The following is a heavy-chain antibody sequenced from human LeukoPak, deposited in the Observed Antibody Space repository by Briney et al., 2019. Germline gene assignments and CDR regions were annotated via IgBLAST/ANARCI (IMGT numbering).Heavy chain of an antibody. V-gene: IGHV3-33*01. CDR2: IWSDVTNQ. Sequence: PGPSLRHSREASGFTFSHFGMHWVRQAPGKGLQWVAVIWSDVTNQYYGDSVKGRFTISRENFKKTVSLQMDSLRAEDTAVYYCATYAKRGFDYCNSLVHWRQGSLVTVSS. J-gene: IGHJ4*02. CDR1: GFTFSHFG. CDR3: ATYAKRGFDYCNSLVH. D-gene: IGHD4-11*01.